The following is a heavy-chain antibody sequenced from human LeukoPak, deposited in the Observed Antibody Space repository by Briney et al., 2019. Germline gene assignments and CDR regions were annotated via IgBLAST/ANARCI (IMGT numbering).Heavy chain of an antibody. CDR3: AKVRETTVTTGFDY. V-gene: IGHV3-74*01. D-gene: IGHD4-17*01. Sequence: GGSLRLSCAASGFTFSSYWMHWVRQAPGKGLVWVSRINSDGSSTSYADSVKGRFTISRDNAKNTLYLQMNSLRAEDTAVYYCAKVRETTVTTGFDYWGQGTLVTVSS. J-gene: IGHJ4*02. CDR2: INSDGSST. CDR1: GFTFSSYW.